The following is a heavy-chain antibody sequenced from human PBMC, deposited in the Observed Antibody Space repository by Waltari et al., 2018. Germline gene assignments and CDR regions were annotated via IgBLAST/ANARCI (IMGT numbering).Heavy chain of an antibody. CDR3: ARGTTVVSPIFDY. Sequence: QVQLVESGGGVVQPGRSLRLSCAASGFTFSSYGMHWVRQAPGKGLEWVAVIGYDGSNKYYADSVKGRFTISRDNSKNTLYLQMNSLRAEDTAVYYCARGTTVVSPIFDYWGQGTLVTVSS. J-gene: IGHJ4*02. CDR2: IGYDGSNK. CDR1: GFTFSSYG. D-gene: IGHD4-17*01. V-gene: IGHV3-33*01.